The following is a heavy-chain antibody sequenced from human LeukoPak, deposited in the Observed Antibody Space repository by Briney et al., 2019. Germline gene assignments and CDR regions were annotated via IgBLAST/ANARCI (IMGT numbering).Heavy chain of an antibody. V-gene: IGHV4-59*01. CDR2: IYYSGST. CDR1: GGSISSYY. Sequence: SETLSLTCTVSGGSISSYYWSWIRQPPGKGLEWIGYIYYSGSTNYNPSLKSQVTISVDTSKNQFSLKLSSVTAADTAVYYCARGADYGDYPLGYWGQGTLVTVSS. D-gene: IGHD4-17*01. J-gene: IGHJ4*02. CDR3: ARGADYGDYPLGY.